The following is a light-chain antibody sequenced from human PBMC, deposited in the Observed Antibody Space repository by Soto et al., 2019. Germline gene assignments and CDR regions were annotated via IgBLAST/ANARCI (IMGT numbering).Light chain of an antibody. CDR2: DVS. CDR1: RSDVGGYNY. J-gene: IGLJ2*01. CDR3: SSYTSSSSVL. Sequence: QAVVTQPASVSGSPGQSITISCTGTRSDVGGYNYVSWYQQHPGKAPKLMIYDVSYRPSGVSDRFSGSKSGNTASLTISGLQAEDEADYYCSSYTSSSSVLFGGGTKLTVL. V-gene: IGLV2-14*01.